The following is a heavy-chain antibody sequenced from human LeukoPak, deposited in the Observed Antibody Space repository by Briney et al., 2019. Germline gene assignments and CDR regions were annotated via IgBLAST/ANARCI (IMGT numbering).Heavy chain of an antibody. CDR3: ATLRSYYCDSSGYYFDY. D-gene: IGHD3-22*01. CDR1: GYTFTSYG. V-gene: IGHV1-18*01. CDR2: ISAYNGNT. Sequence: ASVKVSCKASGYTFTSYGISWVRQAPGQGLEWMGWISAYNGNTNYAQKLQGRVTMTTDTSTSTAYMELSSLRSEDTAVYYCATLRSYYCDSSGYYFDYWGQGTLVTVSS. J-gene: IGHJ4*02.